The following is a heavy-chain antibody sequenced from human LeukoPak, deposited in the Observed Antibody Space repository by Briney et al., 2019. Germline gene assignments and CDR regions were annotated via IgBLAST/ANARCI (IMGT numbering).Heavy chain of an antibody. CDR2: IYYSGST. CDR1: GGSISSGGYY. Sequence: SETLSLTCTVSGGSISSGGYYWSWIRQHPGKGLEWIGYIYYSGSTYYNPSLKSRVTISVDTSKNQFSLKLSSVTAADTAVYYCARVRRGVVPAAMGGYYYYGMDVWGQETTVTVSS. D-gene: IGHD2-2*01. J-gene: IGHJ6*02. V-gene: IGHV4-31*03. CDR3: ARVRRGVVPAAMGGYYYYGMDV.